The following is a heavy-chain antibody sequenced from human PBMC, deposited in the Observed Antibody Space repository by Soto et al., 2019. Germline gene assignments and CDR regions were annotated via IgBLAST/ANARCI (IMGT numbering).Heavy chain of an antibody. CDR3: ARDPYNNYGNWFDP. V-gene: IGHV1-3*01. D-gene: IGHD4-4*01. J-gene: IGHJ5*02. CDR1: GYTFTSYI. Sequence: ASVKLSCKASGYTFTSYIMHWVRHATGQRLEWMGWINAGNGNTKYSQKFQGRVTITRDTSATTAYMEVSSLTSEDTALYYCARDPYNNYGNWFDPWGQGTLVTVSS. CDR2: INAGNGNT.